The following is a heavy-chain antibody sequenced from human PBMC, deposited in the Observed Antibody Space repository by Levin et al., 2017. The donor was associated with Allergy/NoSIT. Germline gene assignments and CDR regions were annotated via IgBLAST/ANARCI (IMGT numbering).Heavy chain of an antibody. CDR1: GFTFSSQA. D-gene: IGHD5-18*01. CDR2: MSGGGGLST. CDR3: AKSALEGAGYTYYDYYMDV. J-gene: IGHJ6*03. V-gene: IGHV3-23*01. Sequence: GESLKISCAASGFTFSSQAMNWVRQAPGKGLEWVSTMSGGGGLSTYYATSVKGRFTISRDNSKNTLYLQMSSLRAEDTAVYYCAKSALEGAGYTYYDYYMDVWGKGTTVTVS.